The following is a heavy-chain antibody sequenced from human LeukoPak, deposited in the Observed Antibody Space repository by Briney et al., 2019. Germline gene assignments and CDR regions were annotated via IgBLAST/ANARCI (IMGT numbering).Heavy chain of an antibody. CDR3: ARGYSSSWYYFDY. CDR2: IHYSGST. D-gene: IGHD6-13*01. CDR1: GGSISNYY. V-gene: IGHV4-59*08. J-gene: IGHJ4*02. Sequence: SETPSLTCTVSGGSISNYYWSWIRQPPGKGLEWIGYIHYSGSTNYNPSLKSRATISVDTSKSQFSLKLSSVTAADTAVYYCARGYSSSWYYFDYWGQGTLVTVSS.